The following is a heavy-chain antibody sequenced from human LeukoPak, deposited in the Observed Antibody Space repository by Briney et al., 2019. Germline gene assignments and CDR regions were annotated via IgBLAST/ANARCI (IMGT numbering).Heavy chain of an antibody. V-gene: IGHV3-23*01. Sequence: GGSLRLSCAASGFIFNKHAMSWVRQAPGKGLEWVSGLSGSGGSTDYADSVKGRFTISRDNSKNTLYLQMNSLKAEDTAVYYCARVVDTAMVFDYWGQGTLVTVSS. CDR2: LSGSGGST. D-gene: IGHD5-18*01. J-gene: IGHJ4*02. CDR3: ARVVDTAMVFDY. CDR1: GFIFNKHA.